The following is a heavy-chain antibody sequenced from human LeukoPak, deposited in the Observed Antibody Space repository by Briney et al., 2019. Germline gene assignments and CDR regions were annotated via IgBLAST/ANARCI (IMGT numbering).Heavy chain of an antibody. CDR1: GFTFSSYW. Sequence: PGGSLRLFCAASGFTFSSYWMHWVRHAPGKGLVWVSRIKSDGSTTNYADSVKGRFTISRDNAENTLYLQMNSLRVEDTAVYYCTRRVSTTRWFDPWGQGTLVTVSS. D-gene: IGHD2-15*01. J-gene: IGHJ5*02. V-gene: IGHV3-74*01. CDR3: TRRVSTTRWFDP. CDR2: IKSDGSTT.